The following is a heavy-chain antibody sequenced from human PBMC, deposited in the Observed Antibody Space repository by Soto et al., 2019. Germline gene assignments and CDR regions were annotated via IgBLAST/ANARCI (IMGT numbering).Heavy chain of an antibody. Sequence: HPGGSLRLSCAASGFTFISYAMSWVRQGPGKGLEWVSTISGSGSPIYYADSVKGRFTISRDSSKNTLLLHMNSLRADDTAVYYCAQVSPTGFFDYWGQGTLVTVSS. J-gene: IGHJ4*02. CDR3: AQVSPTGFFDY. D-gene: IGHD3-10*01. CDR2: ISGSGSPI. CDR1: GFTFISYA. V-gene: IGHV3-23*01.